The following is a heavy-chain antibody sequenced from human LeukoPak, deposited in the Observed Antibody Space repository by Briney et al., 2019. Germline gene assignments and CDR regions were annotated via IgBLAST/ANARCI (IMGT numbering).Heavy chain of an antibody. J-gene: IGHJ4*02. Sequence: PSETLSLTCGVRGVSFSDNYWSWIRQSPGKGLEWIGEIYQSKCTTYNPSLTSRVTMSADTSVNQLSLRVTSVTAADTAISYCARIRCSPGDDSCYNYWGRGTLVTVSS. CDR3: ARIRCSPGDDSCYNY. CDR1: GVSFSDNY. D-gene: IGHD2-21*01. V-gene: IGHV4-34*01. CDR2: IYQSKCT.